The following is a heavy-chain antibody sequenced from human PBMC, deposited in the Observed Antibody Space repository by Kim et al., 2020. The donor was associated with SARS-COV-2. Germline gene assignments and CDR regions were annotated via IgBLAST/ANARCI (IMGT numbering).Heavy chain of an antibody. D-gene: IGHD7-27*01. V-gene: IGHV4-59*13. J-gene: IGHJ4*02. CDR1: GGSISSYY. CDR3: ATGPLGYYFDY. CDR2: IYYSGST. Sequence: SETLSLTCTVSGGSISSYYWSWVRQPPGKGLEWIGYIYYSGSTNYNPSLKSRVTISVDTSKNQFSLKLSSVTAADTAVYYCATGPLGYYFDYWGQGTLVTVSS.